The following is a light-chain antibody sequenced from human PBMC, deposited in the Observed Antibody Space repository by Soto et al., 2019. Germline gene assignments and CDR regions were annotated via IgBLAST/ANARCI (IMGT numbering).Light chain of an antibody. CDR1: QSVSSSY. CDR2: GAS. CDR3: QQYGDSPGA. Sequence: EIVLTQSPGTLSLSPGERATLSCRASQSVSSSYLAWYQQKPGQSPRLLIHGASSRVSGIPDRFGGSGSGTDFTLTISRLEPEDFAMYYCQQYGDSPGAFGPGTKVDI. V-gene: IGKV3-20*01. J-gene: IGKJ3*01.